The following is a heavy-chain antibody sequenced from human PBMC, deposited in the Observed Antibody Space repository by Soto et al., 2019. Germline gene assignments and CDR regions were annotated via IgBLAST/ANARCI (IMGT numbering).Heavy chain of an antibody. CDR2: ISYRGNT. Sequence: QLQLQESGPQLVKPSETLSLTCSVSGDSISSGGYYWGWIRQPPGKGLEWIGSISYRGNTHYTPSLRSRVTISIDTSKNQFSLNLSSVTAADAAVYYCARYTSGSMVDYWAQGTLVTVSS. V-gene: IGHV4-39*01. D-gene: IGHD6-19*01. CDR3: ARYTSGSMVDY. CDR1: GDSISSGGYY. J-gene: IGHJ4*02.